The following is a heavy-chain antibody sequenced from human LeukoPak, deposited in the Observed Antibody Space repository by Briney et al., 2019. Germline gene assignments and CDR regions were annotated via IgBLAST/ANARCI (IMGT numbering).Heavy chain of an antibody. CDR2: IYYSGST. CDR1: GGSISSYY. Sequence: PSETLSLTCTVSGGSISSYYWSWIRQPPGKGLEWIGYIYYSGSTNYNPSLKSRVTISVDTSKNQFSLKLSSVTAADTAVYYCARTPVVVGYFDYWGQGTLVTVSS. V-gene: IGHV4-59*01. CDR3: ARTPVVVGYFDY. D-gene: IGHD2-15*01. J-gene: IGHJ4*02.